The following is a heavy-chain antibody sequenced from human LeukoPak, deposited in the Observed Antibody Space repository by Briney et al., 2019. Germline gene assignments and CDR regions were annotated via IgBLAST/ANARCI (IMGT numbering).Heavy chain of an antibody. CDR1: GFSFSSYA. Sequence: PGRSLRLSCAGPGFSFSSYAIQWVRQAPGKGLKWVAVISYDGSKKYYADSVKGQFTISRDNSKNTLYLQMNSLRAEDTAVYYCARENYYDSSVLGALDIWGQGTMVTVSS. V-gene: IGHV3-30-3*01. D-gene: IGHD3-22*01. CDR2: ISYDGSKK. CDR3: ARENYYDSSVLGALDI. J-gene: IGHJ3*02.